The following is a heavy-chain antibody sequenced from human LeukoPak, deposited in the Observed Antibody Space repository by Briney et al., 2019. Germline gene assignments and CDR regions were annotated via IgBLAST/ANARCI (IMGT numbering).Heavy chain of an antibody. CDR1: GGSFSGYY. CDR3: ARSEWELLLVY. V-gene: IGHV4-34*01. J-gene: IGHJ4*02. D-gene: IGHD1-26*01. CDR2: INHSGRT. Sequence: SETLSLTCAVYGGSFSGYYWSWIRQSPDKGLEWIGEINHSGRTNYNPSLKSRVTISIDTSKNQFSLKLTSVTAADTAVYYCARSEWELLLVYWGQGTLVTVSS.